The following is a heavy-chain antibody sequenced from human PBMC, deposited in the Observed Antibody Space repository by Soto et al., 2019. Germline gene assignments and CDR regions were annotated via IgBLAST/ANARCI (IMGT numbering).Heavy chain of an antibody. D-gene: IGHD3-3*01. CDR1: GYIFIDYW. Sequence: GESLKISCKASGYIFIDYWVGWVRQKPGEGLEWVGIISPADSDIRYSPSFQGQVTISADTSISTAYLHWRRLETSDTAMYYWGRRPKVGPIFFFGLKTWFFYLWARATXVPVSS. CDR3: GRRPKVGPIFFFGLKTWFFYL. CDR2: ISPADSDI. J-gene: IGHJ2*01. V-gene: IGHV5-51*01.